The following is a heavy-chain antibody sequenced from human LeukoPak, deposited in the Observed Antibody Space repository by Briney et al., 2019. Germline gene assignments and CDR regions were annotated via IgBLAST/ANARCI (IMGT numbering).Heavy chain of an antibody. CDR3: AKDLLLLRYFDWFSDY. V-gene: IGHV3-23*01. CDR2: LDNNGDNT. D-gene: IGHD3-9*01. J-gene: IGHJ4*02. CDR1: GYTFTTYG. Sequence: GGSLRLSCVGSGYTFTTYGMSWVRQAPGKGLEWVSDLDNNGDNTYYADSVKGRFTISRDNSKNTLYLQMNSLRAEDTAVYYCAKDLLLLRYFDWFSDYWGQGTLVPVSS.